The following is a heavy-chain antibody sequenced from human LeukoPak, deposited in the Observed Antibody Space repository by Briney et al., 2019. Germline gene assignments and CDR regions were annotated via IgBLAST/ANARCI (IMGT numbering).Heavy chain of an antibody. CDR1: GLTVSNNY. J-gene: IGHJ4*02. CDR3: AKDFEAYCGGDCYSPFDY. V-gene: IGHV3-66*01. Sequence: GGSLRLSWAASGLTVSNNYMSLVRQVPGKGLEWVSVIYSGGVSTYYADPVKGRFTISRDNSKNTLYLQMNSLRTEDTAVYYCAKDFEAYCGGDCYSPFDYWGQGTLVTVSS. D-gene: IGHD2-21*01. CDR2: IYSGGVST.